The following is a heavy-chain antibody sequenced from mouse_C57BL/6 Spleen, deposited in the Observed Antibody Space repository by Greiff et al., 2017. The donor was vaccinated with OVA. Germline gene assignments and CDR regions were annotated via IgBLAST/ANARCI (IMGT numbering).Heavy chain of an antibody. Sequence: EVQLQQSGPELVKPGASVKMSCKASGYTFTDYNMHWVKQSHGKSLEWIGYINPNNGGTSYNQKFKGKATLTVNKYTSTAYMELSSLTSEDSAVYYCARTGGRSYDWFAYWGQGTLVTVAA. CDR3: ARTGGRSYDWFAY. CDR1: GYTFTDYN. CDR2: INPNNGGT. V-gene: IGHV1-22*01. D-gene: IGHD1-1*01. J-gene: IGHJ3*01.